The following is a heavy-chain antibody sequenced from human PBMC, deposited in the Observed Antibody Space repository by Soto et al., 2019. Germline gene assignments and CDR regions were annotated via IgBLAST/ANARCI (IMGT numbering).Heavy chain of an antibody. CDR1: GFIFSNYA. D-gene: IGHD2-21*02. CDR2: TSFSGGRT. CDR3: AKDSRAFCGGDCSKNY. V-gene: IGHV3-23*01. Sequence: GGSLRLSCAASGFIFSNYAMTWVRQGPGRGLEWVSTTSFSGGRTYYADSVKGRFTISRDNSNNTLFLQMSSLRAEDTAIYYCAKDSRAFCGGDCSKNYWGQGTLVTVSS. J-gene: IGHJ4*02.